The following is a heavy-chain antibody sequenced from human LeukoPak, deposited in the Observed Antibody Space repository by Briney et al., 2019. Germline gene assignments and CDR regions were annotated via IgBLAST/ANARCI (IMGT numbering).Heavy chain of an antibody. CDR2: MYHSGST. V-gene: IGHV4-38-2*02. D-gene: IGHD2-15*01. CDR3: ARRYCSGGSCYFPH. Sequence: PSETLSLTCSVSGYSISSGYYWGWIRQPPGKGLEWIGSMYHSGSTYYNPSLKSRVTISVDTSKNQFSLKLSSVTAADTAVYYCARRYCSGGSCYFPHWGQGTLATVSS. CDR1: GYSISSGYY. J-gene: IGHJ1*01.